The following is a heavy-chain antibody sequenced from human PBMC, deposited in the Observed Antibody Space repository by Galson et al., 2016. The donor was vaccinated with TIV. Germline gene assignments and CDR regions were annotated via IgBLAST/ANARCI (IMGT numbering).Heavy chain of an antibody. J-gene: IGHJ6*02. CDR3: AHNTWSYNSPYGMDV. CDR2: IIPVFGTP. CDR1: GGAFLSYA. D-gene: IGHD1-1*01. V-gene: IGHV1-69*13. Sequence: SVKVSCKASGGAFLSYAISWVRQAPGQGPEWMGGIIPVFGTPKYAQKFQDRVRITADESTSTYHMDLSSLTAEDTAVYYCAHNTWSYNSPYGMDVWGPGTTVTVSS.